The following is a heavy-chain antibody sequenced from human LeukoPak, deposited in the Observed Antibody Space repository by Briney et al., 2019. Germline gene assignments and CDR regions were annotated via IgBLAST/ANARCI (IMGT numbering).Heavy chain of an antibody. V-gene: IGHV3-23*01. J-gene: IGHJ4*02. CDR2: IGSSGNT. Sequence: GGSLRLSCEASGVTISSQAMSWVRQAPGKELEWVSVIGSSGNTYYADSVRGRFTISRDNSKNTLSLQMNSLRAEDTAVYYCAKGGKSAAGHFDYWGQGTLVTVSS. D-gene: IGHD3-3*01. CDR1: GVTISSQA. CDR3: AKGGKSAAGHFDY.